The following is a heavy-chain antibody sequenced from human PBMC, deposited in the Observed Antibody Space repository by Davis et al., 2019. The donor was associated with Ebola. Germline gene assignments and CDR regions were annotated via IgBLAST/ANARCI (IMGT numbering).Heavy chain of an antibody. Sequence: GESLKISCAASGFTFSSYELNWVRQAPGKGLEWVSYISSSGNTIYYADSVKGRFTISRDNAKNSLYLQMNSLRVEDTAVYYCAKGDQVGWLVPFDYWGQGTLVTVSS. J-gene: IGHJ4*02. D-gene: IGHD6-19*01. CDR2: ISSSGNTI. CDR3: AKGDQVGWLVPFDY. CDR1: GFTFSSYE. V-gene: IGHV3-48*03.